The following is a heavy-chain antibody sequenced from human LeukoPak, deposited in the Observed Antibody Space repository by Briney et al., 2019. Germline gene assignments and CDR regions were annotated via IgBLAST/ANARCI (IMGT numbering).Heavy chain of an antibody. Sequence: VASVKVSCKASGGTFSSYAISWVRQAPGQGLEWMGGIIPIFGTANYAQKFQGRVTITADESTSTAYMELSSLRSEDTAVYYCARSVIGSGSYYHLWDYWGQGTLVTVSS. CDR3: ARSVIGSGSYYHLWDY. D-gene: IGHD3-10*01. V-gene: IGHV1-69*13. J-gene: IGHJ4*02. CDR1: GGTFSSYA. CDR2: IIPIFGTA.